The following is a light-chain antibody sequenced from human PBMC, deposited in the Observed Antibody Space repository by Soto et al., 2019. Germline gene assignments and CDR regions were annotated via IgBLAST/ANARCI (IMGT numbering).Light chain of an antibody. CDR1: SSDVGGYNY. CDR3: NSHTSKSTGV. J-gene: IGLJ1*01. V-gene: IGLV2-14*01. CDR2: EVS. Sequence: QSVLTQPASVSGSPGQSITISCTGTSSDVGGYNYVSWYQQHPGKAPKLIIYEVSNRPSGVSNRFSGSKSGNTASLTISGLQAEDEADYYCNSHTSKSTGVFGTGTKVTVL.